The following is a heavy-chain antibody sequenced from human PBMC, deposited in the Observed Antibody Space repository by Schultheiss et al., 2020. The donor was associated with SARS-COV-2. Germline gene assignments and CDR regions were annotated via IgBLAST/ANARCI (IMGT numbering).Heavy chain of an antibody. Sequence: GGSLRLSCAASGFTFSSYGMHWVRQAPGKGLEWVAVISYDGSNKYYADSVKGRFTISRDNSKNTLYLQMNSLRAEDTAVYYCARERVVVPAAFDYWGQGTLVTVSS. V-gene: IGHV3-30*03. J-gene: IGHJ4*02. CDR1: GFTFSSYG. CDR3: ARERVVVPAAFDY. CDR2: ISYDGSNK. D-gene: IGHD2-2*01.